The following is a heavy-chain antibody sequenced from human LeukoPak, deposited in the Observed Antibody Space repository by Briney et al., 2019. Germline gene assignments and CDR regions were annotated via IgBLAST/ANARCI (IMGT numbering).Heavy chain of an antibody. CDR3: ARGVSRYCSSTSCYWGGDYYYYYGMDV. J-gene: IGHJ6*02. D-gene: IGHD2-2*01. CDR2: INHSGST. V-gene: IGHV4-34*01. Sequence: SETLSLACAVYGGSFSGYYWSWIRQPPGKGLEWIGEINHSGSTNYNPSLKSRVTISVDTSKNQFSLKLSSVTTADTAVYYCARGVSRYCSSTSCYWGGDYYYYYGMDVWGQGTTVTVSS. CDR1: GGSFSGYY.